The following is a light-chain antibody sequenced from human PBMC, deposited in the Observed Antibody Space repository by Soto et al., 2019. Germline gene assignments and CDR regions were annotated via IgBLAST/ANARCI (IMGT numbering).Light chain of an antibody. V-gene: IGLV2-23*01. Sequence: QSALTQPASVSGSPGQSITISCTGTSSDVGSYNLVSWYQQYPGKAPKIMIYEGNQRPSGISNRFSGSKSDNTASLTISGLQTEDEADYYCCSYAGGGTYVFGTGTKLTVL. J-gene: IGLJ1*01. CDR2: EGN. CDR1: SSDVGSYNL. CDR3: CSYAGGGTYV.